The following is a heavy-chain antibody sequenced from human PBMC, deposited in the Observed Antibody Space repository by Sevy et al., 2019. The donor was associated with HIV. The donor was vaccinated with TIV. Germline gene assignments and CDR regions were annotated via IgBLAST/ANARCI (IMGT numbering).Heavy chain of an antibody. Sequence: SETLSLTCTASGGSVSTDSYYWSWIRQPPGKGLEWIGYLFYSGSTNYNPSLKSRVTISLDTSKNQFSLKLSSVTAADTAVYYCARCRSPYGDYATGSFDYWGQGALVTVSS. J-gene: IGHJ4*02. V-gene: IGHV4-61*01. D-gene: IGHD4-17*01. CDR1: GGSVSTDSYY. CDR3: ARCRSPYGDYATGSFDY. CDR2: LFYSGST.